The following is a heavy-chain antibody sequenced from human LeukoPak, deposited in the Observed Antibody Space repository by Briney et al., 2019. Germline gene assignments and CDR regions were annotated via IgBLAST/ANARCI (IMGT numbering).Heavy chain of an antibody. J-gene: IGHJ3*02. CDR1: GGTFRSYG. V-gene: IGHV1-69*05. D-gene: IGHD5-18*01. Sequence: GASVTVSCKASGGTFRSYGISWVRQAPGQGLEWMGGIIPIFGTASYEQKFQGRVTITTDEPTSTAYMELSSLRSEDTAVYYCARIAAMVNGFGAFDIWGHGTMVTVSS. CDR2: IIPIFGTA. CDR3: ARIAAMVNGFGAFDI.